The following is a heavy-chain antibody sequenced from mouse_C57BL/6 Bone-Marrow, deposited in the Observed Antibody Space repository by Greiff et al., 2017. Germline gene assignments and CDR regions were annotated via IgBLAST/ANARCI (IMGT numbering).Heavy chain of an antibody. CDR3: ARRAYYYGSSYEDY. J-gene: IGHJ2*01. V-gene: IGHV1-69*01. Sequence: QVQLQQPGAELVMPGASVKLSCKASGYTFTSYWMHWVKQRPGQGLEWIGEIDPSDSYTNYNQKFKGKSTLTVDKSSSTAYMQLSSLTSEDSAVYYCARRAYYYGSSYEDYWGQGTTLTVSS. CDR1: GYTFTSYW. D-gene: IGHD1-1*01. CDR2: IDPSDSYT.